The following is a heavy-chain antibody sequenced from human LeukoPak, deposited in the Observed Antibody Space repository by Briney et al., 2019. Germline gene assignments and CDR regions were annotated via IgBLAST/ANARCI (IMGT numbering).Heavy chain of an antibody. CDR3: AKDMEVGVLDY. CDR1: GVTFSSYG. Sequence: PGRSLRLSCAASGVTFSSYGMHWVRQAPGKGLEWVAVISYDGSNKYYADSVKGRFTISRDNSKNTLYLQMNSLRAEDTAVYYCAKDMEVGVLDYWGQGTLVTVSS. V-gene: IGHV3-30*18. J-gene: IGHJ4*02. D-gene: IGHD2-8*01. CDR2: ISYDGSNK.